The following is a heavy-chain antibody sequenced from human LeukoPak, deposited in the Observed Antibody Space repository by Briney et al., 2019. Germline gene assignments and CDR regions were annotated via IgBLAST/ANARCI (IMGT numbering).Heavy chain of an antibody. V-gene: IGHV4-34*01. CDR3: ARVSLVRGAPDYYFDY. CDR1: GGSLSGYY. CDR2: INHSGGT. Sequence: KASETLSLTCAVYGGSLSGYYWSWIRQTPGKGLEWIGEINHSGGTNYNPSLKSRVTMSVDTSKNQFSLKLSSVTAADTAVYYCARVSLVRGAPDYYFDYWGQGTLVTVSS. J-gene: IGHJ4*02. D-gene: IGHD3-10*01.